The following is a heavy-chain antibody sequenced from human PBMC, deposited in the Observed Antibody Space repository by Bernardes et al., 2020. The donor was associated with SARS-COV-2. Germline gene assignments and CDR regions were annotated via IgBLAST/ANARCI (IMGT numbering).Heavy chain of an antibody. J-gene: IGHJ4*02. CDR2: INYSGST. Sequence: GTLSITCAVYGGSLSGYYWNWIRQPPGKGLEWIGEINYSGSTNYNPSLKSRVTLSLDTSKNQFSLYLNSVTAADTAVYYCARGVYSSSWYAFDYWGQGTLVTVSS. CDR3: ARGVYSSSWYAFDY. CDR1: GGSLSGYY. D-gene: IGHD6-13*01. V-gene: IGHV4-34*01.